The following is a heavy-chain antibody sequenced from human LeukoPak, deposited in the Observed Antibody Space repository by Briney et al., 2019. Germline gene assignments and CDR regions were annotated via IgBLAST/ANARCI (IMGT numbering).Heavy chain of an antibody. CDR1: GGSISSYY. Sequence: SETLSLTCTVSGGSISSYYWSWIQQPPGKGLEWIGYIYYSGSTNYKSSLKSRVTISVDTSKNQFSLKLSSVTAADTAVYYCARTTEGGYSYGYFYYYYMDVWGKGTTVTISS. V-gene: IGHV4-59*01. CDR2: IYYSGST. CDR3: ARTTEGGYSYGYFYYYYMDV. J-gene: IGHJ6*03. D-gene: IGHD5-18*01.